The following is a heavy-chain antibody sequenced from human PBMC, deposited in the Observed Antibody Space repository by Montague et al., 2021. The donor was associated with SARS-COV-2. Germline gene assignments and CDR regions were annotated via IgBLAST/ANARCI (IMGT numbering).Heavy chain of an antibody. D-gene: IGHD1-7*01. J-gene: IGHJ4*02. CDR1: GFSLSTSGMC. V-gene: IGHV2-70*11. Sequence: PALVTPTQTLTPTCTFSGFSLSTSGMCVSWIRQPPGKALEWLARIDWDDDKYYSTSLKTRLTISKDTSKNQVVLTMTNMDPVDTATYYCARETGTTVSLDYWGQGTLVTVSS. CDR3: ARETGTTVSLDY. CDR2: IDWDDDK.